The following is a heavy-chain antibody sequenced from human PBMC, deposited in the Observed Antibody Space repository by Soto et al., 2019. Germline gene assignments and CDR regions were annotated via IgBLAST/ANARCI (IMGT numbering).Heavy chain of an antibody. CDR2: ISAYNGNA. Sequence: QVQLVQSGAEVKEPGASVKVSCKASGYTFNSYGISWVRQAPGQGLEWMAWISAYNGNANYAQRLRGRVTLTTDTSTSTAYMELRSLRSDDTAVYYCARDDRTAGHCSYAYFDYWGQGTLVTVSS. D-gene: IGHD2-21*02. CDR1: GYTFNSYG. V-gene: IGHV1-18*01. CDR3: ARDDRTAGHCSYAYFDY. J-gene: IGHJ4*02.